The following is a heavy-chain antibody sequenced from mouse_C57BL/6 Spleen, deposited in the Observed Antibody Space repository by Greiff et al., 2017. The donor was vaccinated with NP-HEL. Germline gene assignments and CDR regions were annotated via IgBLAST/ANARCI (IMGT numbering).Heavy chain of an antibody. Sequence: EVQLQQSGAELVRPGASVKLSCTASGFNIKDDYMHWVKQRPEQGLEWIGWIDPENGDTEYASKFQGKATIPADTSSNTAYLQLSSLSSEDTAVYYCTTGWVAPLVWGTGTTVTVSS. D-gene: IGHD1-1*02. J-gene: IGHJ1*03. CDR3: TTGWVAPLV. CDR1: GFNIKDDY. CDR2: IDPENGDT. V-gene: IGHV14-4*01.